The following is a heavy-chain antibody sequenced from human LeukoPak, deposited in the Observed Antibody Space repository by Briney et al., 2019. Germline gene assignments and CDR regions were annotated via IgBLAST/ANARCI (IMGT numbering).Heavy chain of an antibody. CDR1: GFTFSVYT. CDR3: ARDRGYYDSSGYYYYFDY. D-gene: IGHD3-22*01. Sequence: GGSLRLSCAASGFTFSVYTMNWVRQAPGKGLEWVSSISSSSSYIYYADSVKGRFTISRDNAKNSLYLQMNSLRAEDTAVYYCARDRGYYDSSGYYYYFDYWGQGTLVTVSS. J-gene: IGHJ4*02. CDR2: ISSSSSYI. V-gene: IGHV3-21*01.